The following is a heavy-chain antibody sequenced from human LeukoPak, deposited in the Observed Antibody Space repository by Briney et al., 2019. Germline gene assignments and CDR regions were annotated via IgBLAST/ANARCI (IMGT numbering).Heavy chain of an antibody. CDR1: GFTFSSYG. Sequence: GGTLRLSCAASGFTFSSYGMSWVRQAPGKGLEWVSAISGSGGSTYYADSVKGRFTISRDNSKNTLYLQMNSLRAEDTAVYYCARVGSGSRGESYWGQGTLVTVSS. D-gene: IGHD6-13*01. CDR2: ISGSGGST. J-gene: IGHJ4*02. V-gene: IGHV3-23*01. CDR3: ARVGSGSRGESY.